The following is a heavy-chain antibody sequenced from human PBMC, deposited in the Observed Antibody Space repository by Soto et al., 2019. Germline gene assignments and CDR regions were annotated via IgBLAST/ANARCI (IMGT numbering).Heavy chain of an antibody. CDR1: GFSLNTGGVV. J-gene: IGHJ6*01. V-gene: IGHV2-5*02. CDR2: IYWDDDE. Sequence: ITLKESGPTLVKPTQTLTLTCTFSGFSLNTGGVVVGWVRQPRGKAMEWLALIYWDDDERYRPSLRSRLNITKDTINNQVVLTMTNMYPEDTATYYCFRKGRYYGGEYYYGMEAW. D-gene: IGHD3-10*01. CDR3: FRKGRYYGGEYYYGMEA.